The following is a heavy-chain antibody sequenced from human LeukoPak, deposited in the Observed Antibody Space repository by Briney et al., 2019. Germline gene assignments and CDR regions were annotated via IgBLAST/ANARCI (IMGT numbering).Heavy chain of an antibody. Sequence: PSETLSLTCAVYGGSFSGYYWSWIRQPPGKGLEWIGEINHSGGTNYNPSLKSRVAISVDTSKNQFSLKLSSVTAADTAVYYCARGPRIAARRGFDYWGQGTLVTVSS. D-gene: IGHD6-6*01. J-gene: IGHJ4*02. V-gene: IGHV4-34*01. CDR2: INHSGGT. CDR3: ARGPRIAARRGFDY. CDR1: GGSFSGYY.